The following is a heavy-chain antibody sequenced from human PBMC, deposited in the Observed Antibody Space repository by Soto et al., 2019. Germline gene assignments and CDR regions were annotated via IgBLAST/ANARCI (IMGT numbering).Heavy chain of an antibody. J-gene: IGHJ4*02. CDR3: AGINNPYYFDY. Sequence: PSETLSLTCTVSGVSISSFYWSWIRQPPGKGLEWIGFVHYSGSTNYNPSLKGRVTISIDTSKSQFSLKLSSVTAADTVVYYCAGINNPYYFDYCGQGTLVTVSS. CDR2: VHYSGST. V-gene: IGHV4-59*01. D-gene: IGHD3-3*02. CDR1: GVSISSFY.